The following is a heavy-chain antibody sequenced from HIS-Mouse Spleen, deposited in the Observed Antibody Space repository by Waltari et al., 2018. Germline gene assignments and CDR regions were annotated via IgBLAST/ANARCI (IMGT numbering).Heavy chain of an antibody. CDR2: INHSGST. CDR3: ARGALRGSYYWGEYFQH. CDR1: AGSFSGYY. J-gene: IGHJ1*01. V-gene: IGHV4-34*01. Sequence: QVQLQQWGAGLLKPSETLSLTCAVYAGSFSGYYWSWIRQPPGKGLEWIGEINHSGSTNYNPSLKSRVTISVDTSKNQFSLKLSSVTAADTAVYYCARGALRGSYYWGEYFQHWGQGTLVTVSS. D-gene: IGHD1-26*01.